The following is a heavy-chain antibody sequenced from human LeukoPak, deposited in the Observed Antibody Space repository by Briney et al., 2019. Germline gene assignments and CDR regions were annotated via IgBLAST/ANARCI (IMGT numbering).Heavy chain of an antibody. CDR2: INHSGST. V-gene: IGHV4-34*01. Sequence: PSETLSLTCAVYGGSFSRYYWTWIRQPPGKGLEWLGEINHSGSTNYNPSLKSRVTISVGTSKNQFSLKLTSVTAADTAVYYCARGYSSSWYFNWFDPWGQGTLVTVSS. CDR3: ARGYSSSWYFNWFDP. J-gene: IGHJ5*02. CDR1: GGSFSRYY. D-gene: IGHD6-13*01.